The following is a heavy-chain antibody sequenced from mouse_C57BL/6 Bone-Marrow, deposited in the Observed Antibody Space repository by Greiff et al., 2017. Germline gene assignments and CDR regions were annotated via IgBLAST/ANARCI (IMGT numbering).Heavy chain of an antibody. D-gene: IGHD2-12*01. CDR1: GYAFSSSW. Sequence: QVQLQQSGPELVKPGASVKISCKASGYAFSSSWMNWVKQRPGKGLEWIGRIYPGDGDTNYNGKFKGNATLTADKSSSTAYMQISSLTSEDSAVYFCARLLLDYWGQGTTLTVSS. V-gene: IGHV1-82*01. J-gene: IGHJ2*01. CDR2: IYPGDGDT. CDR3: ARLLLDY.